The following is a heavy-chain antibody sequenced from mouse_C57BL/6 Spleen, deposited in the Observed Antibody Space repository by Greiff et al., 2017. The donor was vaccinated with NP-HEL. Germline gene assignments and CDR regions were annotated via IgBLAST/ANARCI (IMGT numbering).Heavy chain of an antibody. D-gene: IGHD1-1*01. J-gene: IGHJ3*01. CDR3: ARDYYGSSYVRFAY. V-gene: IGHV5-17*01. CDR2: ISSGSSTI. Sequence: EVNVVESGGGLVKPGGSLKLSCAASGFTFSDYGMHWVRQAPEKGLEWVAYISSGSSTIYYADTVKGRFTISRDNAKNTLFLQMTSLRSEDTAMYYCARDYYGSSYVRFAYWGQGTLVTVSA. CDR1: GFTFSDYG.